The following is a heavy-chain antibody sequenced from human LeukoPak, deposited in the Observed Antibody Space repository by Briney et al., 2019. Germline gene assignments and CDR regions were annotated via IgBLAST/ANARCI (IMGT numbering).Heavy chain of an antibody. CDR3: ATRSYGFVRY. J-gene: IGHJ4*02. CDR2: ISGSGGST. V-gene: IGHV3-23*01. Sequence: GGSLRLSCAASGFTLNNYAMSWVRQAPGKGLEWVSTISGSGGSTYYADSVKGRFTISRDNSKNTLSLQMNTLRAEATAVYYCATRSYGFVRYWGRETLVTVP. CDR1: GFTLNNYA. D-gene: IGHD5-18*01.